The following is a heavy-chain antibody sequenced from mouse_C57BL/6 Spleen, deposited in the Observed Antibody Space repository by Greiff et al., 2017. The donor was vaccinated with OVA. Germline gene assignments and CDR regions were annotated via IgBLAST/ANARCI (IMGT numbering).Heavy chain of an antibody. V-gene: IGHV5-16*01. CDR2: INYDGSST. CDR1: GFTFSDYY. J-gene: IGHJ1*03. CDR3: ARGAVLLERLYSYV. Sequence: DVQLVESEGGLVQPGSSMKLSCTASGFTFSDYYMAWVRQVPEKGLEWVANINYDGSSTYYLDSLKSRFIISRDNEKNILYLQMRSLKSEDTATFYCARGAVLLERLYSYVWHTGTADTVST. D-gene: IGHD3-1*01.